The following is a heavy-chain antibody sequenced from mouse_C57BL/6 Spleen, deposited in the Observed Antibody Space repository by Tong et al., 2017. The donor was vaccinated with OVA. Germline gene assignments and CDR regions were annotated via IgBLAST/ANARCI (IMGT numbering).Heavy chain of an antibody. CDR2: IYPGDGDT. CDR3: ALDSPQDY. D-gene: IGHD3-2*01. J-gene: IGHJ4*01. CDR1: GYAFSSSW. Sequence: VQLQESGPELVKPGASVKISCKASGYAFSSSWMNWVKQRPGKGLEWIGRIYPGDGDTNYNGKFKGKATLTADKSDSTAYMQLSSLTSEDSAVYFCALDSPQDYWGQGTSVSVSS. V-gene: IGHV1-82*01.